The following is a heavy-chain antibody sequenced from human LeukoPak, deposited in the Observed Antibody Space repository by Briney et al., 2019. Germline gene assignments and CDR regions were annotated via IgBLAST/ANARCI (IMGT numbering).Heavy chain of an antibody. CDR2: IYHSGST. D-gene: IGHD6-6*01. Sequence: PSETLSLTCTVSGVSISSSDYYWGWIRQPPGKGLEWIGSIYHSGSTNYNPSLKSRVTISVDTSKNQFSLKLSSVTAADTAVYYCARHRLKYSSSFLFDYWGQGTLVTVSS. V-gene: IGHV4-39*01. CDR3: ARHRLKYSSSFLFDY. CDR1: GVSISSSDYY. J-gene: IGHJ4*02.